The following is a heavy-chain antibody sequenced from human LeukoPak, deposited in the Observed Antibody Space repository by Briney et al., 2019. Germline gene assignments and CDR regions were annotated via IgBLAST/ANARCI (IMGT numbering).Heavy chain of an antibody. Sequence: PGGSLRLSCAASGFTFSDYNMNWVHQAPGKGLEWVSSISSTSTYIYYADSLKGRFTISRDNAKNSVYLQMNSLRADDTAVYYCARVLNYFEYWGQGTLVTVSS. CDR3: ARVLNYFEY. CDR1: GFTFSDYN. CDR2: ISSTSTYI. V-gene: IGHV3-21*01. J-gene: IGHJ4*02.